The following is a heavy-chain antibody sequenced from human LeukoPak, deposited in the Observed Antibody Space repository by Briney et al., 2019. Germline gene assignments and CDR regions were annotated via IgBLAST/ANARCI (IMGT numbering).Heavy chain of an antibody. V-gene: IGHV3-13*04. CDR3: ARGGDRDY. J-gene: IGHJ4*02. CDR2: IGVAGDT. Sequence: GGSLRLSCAASGFTFSSYDTHWVRQVTGKRLEWVSAIGVAGDTYYLDSVKGRFTISRENAKNSLYLQMNSLRAGDTAVYYCARGGDRDYWGQGTLVTVSS. CDR1: GFTFSSYD.